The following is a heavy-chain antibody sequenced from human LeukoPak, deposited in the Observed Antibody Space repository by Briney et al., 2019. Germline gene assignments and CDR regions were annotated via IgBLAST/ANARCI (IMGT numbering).Heavy chain of an antibody. CDR3: ARDSADRISLSWGVQYYYMDV. Sequence: GASVKISCKASGYIFTTCYLHWVRQAPGQGLEWMGVINPSGGSTSYKQRFQGRVTMTRDTSATTFYMELSSLRSEDTAVYYCARDSADRISLSWGVQYYYMDVWGKGTTVTVSS. V-gene: IGHV1-46*01. J-gene: IGHJ6*03. CDR2: INPSGGST. CDR1: GYIFTTCY. D-gene: IGHD3-10*01.